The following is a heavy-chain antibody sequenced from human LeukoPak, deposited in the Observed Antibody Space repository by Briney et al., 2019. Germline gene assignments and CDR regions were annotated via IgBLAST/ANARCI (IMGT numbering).Heavy chain of an antibody. J-gene: IGHJ3*02. CDR1: GGSISSSSYY. D-gene: IGHD3-3*01. Sequence: SETLSLTCTVSGGSISSSSYYWGWIRQPPGKGLEWIGSIYYSGSTYYNPSLKSRVTISVDTSKNQFSLKLSSVTAADTAVYYCARDGGAFDIWGQGTMVTVSS. V-gene: IGHV4-39*07. CDR3: ARDGGAFDI. CDR2: IYYSGST.